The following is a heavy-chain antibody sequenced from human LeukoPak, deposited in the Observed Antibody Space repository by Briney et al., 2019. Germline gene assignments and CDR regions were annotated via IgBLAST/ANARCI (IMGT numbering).Heavy chain of an antibody. CDR3: ARLAMVRGSR. CDR1: GGSFSGYY. J-gene: IGHJ4*02. D-gene: IGHD3-10*01. Sequence: SETLSLTCAVYGGSFSGYYWSWIRQPPGKGLEWIGEINHSGSTNYNPSLKSRVTISVDTSKNQFSLKLSSVTAADTAVYYCARLAMVRGSRWGQGTLVTVSS. V-gene: IGHV4-34*01. CDR2: INHSGST.